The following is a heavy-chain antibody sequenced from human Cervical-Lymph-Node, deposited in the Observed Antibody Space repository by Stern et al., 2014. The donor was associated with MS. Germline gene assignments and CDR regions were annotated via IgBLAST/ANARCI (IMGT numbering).Heavy chain of an antibody. CDR2: ISYSGRA. V-gene: IGHV4-30-4*01. CDR1: GGSISSGDYY. CDR3: ARGRGNPFDY. J-gene: IGHJ4*02. Sequence: QVQLQESGPGLVKPSQTLSLTCTVSGGSISSGDYYWSWIRQPPGKGLEWVGYISYSGRAYYNTSLKSRVIMSLDTSKNQFSLRLSSVTAADTAVYYCARGRGNPFDYWGQGTLVTVSS. D-gene: IGHD4-23*01.